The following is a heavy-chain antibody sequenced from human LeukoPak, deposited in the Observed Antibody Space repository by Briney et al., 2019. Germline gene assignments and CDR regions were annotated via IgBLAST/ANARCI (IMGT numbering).Heavy chain of an antibody. CDR3: AHRQCGVASNI. J-gene: IGHJ3*02. CDR1: GFSPSSPAGG. Sequence: CGPTLVTPTHTLTLTCTFSGFSPSSPAGGVGWIRELQGGGLEWLGVIYENDEKLYSSSLENRLSITKDTSKNQVVRTMANMDPVDTATYYCAHRQCGVASNIWGQGTMVTVSS. V-gene: IGHV2-5*01. D-gene: IGHD2-15*01. CDR2: IYENDEK.